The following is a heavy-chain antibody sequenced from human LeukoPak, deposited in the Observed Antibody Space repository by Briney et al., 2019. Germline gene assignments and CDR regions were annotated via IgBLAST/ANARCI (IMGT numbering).Heavy chain of an antibody. V-gene: IGHV3-30*02. CDR2: LRKDATYS. J-gene: IGHJ4*02. Sequence: VAYLRKDATYSNSVDSVRGRFTISRDNYKSTLELPINSLRVEDTDVYYCASGGPTRGTLDYWGQGTLVTVSS. D-gene: IGHD1-26*01. CDR3: ASGGPTRGTLDY.